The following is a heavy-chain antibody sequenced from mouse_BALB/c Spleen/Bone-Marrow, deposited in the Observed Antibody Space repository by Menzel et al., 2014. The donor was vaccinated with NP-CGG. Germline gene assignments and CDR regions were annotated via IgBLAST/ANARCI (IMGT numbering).Heavy chain of an antibody. CDR2: IYPGDGST. J-gene: IGHJ3*01. Sequence: VKLMESGPELVKPGALVKISCKASGYTFTSYDINWVKQRPGQGFEWIGWIYPGDGSTKYNEKFKGKATLTADKSSSTAYMQLSSLTSENSAVYFCARSGDSSGYGFAYWGQGTLVTVSA. D-gene: IGHD3-2*01. V-gene: IGHV1S56*01. CDR3: ARSGDSSGYGFAY. CDR1: GYTFTSYD.